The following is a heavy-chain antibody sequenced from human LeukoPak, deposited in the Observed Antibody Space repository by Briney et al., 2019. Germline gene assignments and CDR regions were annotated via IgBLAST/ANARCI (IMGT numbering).Heavy chain of an antibody. J-gene: IGHJ5*02. Sequence: GSLRLSCAASGFTFSSSSMSWVRQAPGKGPEWVANIKQDGSEKYYVDSVKGRFTISRDNAENSLYLQMNSLRAEDTAVYYCAKSFLSPNWFDPWGQGTLVTVSS. CDR1: GFTFSSSS. D-gene: IGHD2/OR15-2a*01. V-gene: IGHV3-7*01. CDR3: AKSFLSPNWFDP. CDR2: IKQDGSEK.